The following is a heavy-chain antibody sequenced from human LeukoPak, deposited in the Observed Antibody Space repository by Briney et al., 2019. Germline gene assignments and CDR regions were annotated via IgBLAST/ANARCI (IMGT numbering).Heavy chain of an antibody. V-gene: IGHV1-46*01. CDR1: GYTFTSYY. CDR3: ARGSPAVAGTDSGFDY. CDR2: INPSGGST. D-gene: IGHD6-19*01. J-gene: IGHJ4*02. Sequence: GASVKVSCKASGYTFTSYYMHWVRQAPGQGLEWMGIINPSGGSTSYAQKFQGRVTMTRDTSTSTVYMELSSLRSEDTAVYYCARGSPAVAGTDSGFDYWGLGTLVTVSS.